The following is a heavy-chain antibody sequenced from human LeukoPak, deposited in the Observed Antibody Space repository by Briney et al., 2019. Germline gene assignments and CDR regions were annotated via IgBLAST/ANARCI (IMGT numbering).Heavy chain of an antibody. CDR2: IWYDGSNK. V-gene: IGHV3-33*01. Sequence: GGSLRLSCAASGFTFSSYGMHWVRQAPGKGLEWVAVIWYDGSNKYYADSVKGRFTISRDNAKNSLYLQMNSLRAEDTAVYYCARVPGGCSGGSCYVYYYYGMDVWGQGTTVTVSS. CDR3: ARVPGGCSGGSCYVYYYYGMDV. J-gene: IGHJ6*02. CDR1: GFTFSSYG. D-gene: IGHD2-15*01.